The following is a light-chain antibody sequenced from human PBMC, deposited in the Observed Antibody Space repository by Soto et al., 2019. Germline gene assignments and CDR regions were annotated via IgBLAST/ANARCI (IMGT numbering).Light chain of an antibody. J-gene: IGKJ4*01. CDR1: QSVSSN. CDR3: QQRSNWPLT. CDR2: GAS. V-gene: IGKV3-11*01. Sequence: EIVMTQSPATLSVSPGERARLSCRASQSVSSNLAWYQQKPGQAPRLLIHGASNRATGIPARFSGSGSGTDFTLTISSLEPEDFAVYYCQQRSNWPLTFGGGTKVDI.